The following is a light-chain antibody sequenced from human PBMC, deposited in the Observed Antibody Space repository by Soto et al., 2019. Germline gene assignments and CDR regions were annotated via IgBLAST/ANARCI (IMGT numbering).Light chain of an antibody. CDR3: QQYNNWPRAT. CDR2: RTS. J-gene: IGKJ4*01. CDR1: QSVCDY. Sequence: EIVLTQSACTLSLSPGESATPSSRAGQSVCDYLAWYQQKPGQAPSLLMFRTSSRATGVPARFSGSGSGTEFNLTISSLQSEDFGVYYCQQYNNWPRATFGGGTKVDIK. V-gene: IGKV3-15*01.